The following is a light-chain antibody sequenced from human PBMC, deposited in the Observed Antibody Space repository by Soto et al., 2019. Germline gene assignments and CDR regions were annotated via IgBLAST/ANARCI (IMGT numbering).Light chain of an antibody. CDR2: DAS. Sequence: EIVLTQSPATLSLSPGEGATLSCRASQSVSTFLAWFQQKPGQAPRLLIYDASNRATGVPARFSGSGSGTDFTLTISSLEPEDFVVYYCHQYNNWPPWTFGQGTKVEIK. V-gene: IGKV3-11*01. CDR3: HQYNNWPPWT. J-gene: IGKJ1*01. CDR1: QSVSTF.